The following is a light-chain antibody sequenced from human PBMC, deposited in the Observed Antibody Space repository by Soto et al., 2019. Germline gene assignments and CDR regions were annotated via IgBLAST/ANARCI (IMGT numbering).Light chain of an antibody. J-gene: IGLJ2*01. CDR3: CSYAGSYTVT. V-gene: IGLV2-11*01. CDR2: DVS. CDR1: SSDVGGYSY. Sequence: QSVLTQPRSVSGSPGQSVTISCTGTSSDVGGYSYVSWYQQHPGKAPKIMIYDVSRRPSGVPDRFSGSKSGNTASLTISGLQAEDEADYYCCSYAGSYTVTFGGGTKLTVL.